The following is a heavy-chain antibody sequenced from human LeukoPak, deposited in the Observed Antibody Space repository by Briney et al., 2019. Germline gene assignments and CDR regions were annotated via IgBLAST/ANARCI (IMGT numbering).Heavy chain of an antibody. CDR3: ARATDYGDCWYFDL. CDR1: GFTFSSYS. V-gene: IGHV3-21*04. J-gene: IGHJ2*01. CDR2: ISSSSSYI. D-gene: IGHD4-17*01. Sequence: GGSLRLSCAASGFTFSSYSMNWVRQAPGKGLEWVSSISSSSSYIYYADSVKGRFTISRDNAKNTLYLQMNSLRAEDTAVYYCARATDYGDCWYFDLWGRGTLVTVSS.